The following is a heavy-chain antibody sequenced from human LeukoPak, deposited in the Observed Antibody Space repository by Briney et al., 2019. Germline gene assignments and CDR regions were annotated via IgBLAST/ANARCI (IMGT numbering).Heavy chain of an antibody. J-gene: IGHJ2*01. CDR1: GGSISSYY. D-gene: IGHD2-21*02. Sequence: KPSETLSLTCTVSGGSISSYYWSWIRQPPGKGLEWIGYIYYSGSTNYNPSLKSRVTISVDTSKNQFSLKLSSVTAADTAVYYCARLDCGGDCYSGRGWYFDLWGRGTLVTVSS. V-gene: IGHV4-59*08. CDR3: ARLDCGGDCYSGRGWYFDL. CDR2: IYYSGST.